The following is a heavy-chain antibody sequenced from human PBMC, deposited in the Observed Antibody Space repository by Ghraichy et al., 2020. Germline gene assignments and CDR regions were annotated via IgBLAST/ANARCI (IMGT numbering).Heavy chain of an antibody. J-gene: IGHJ4*02. V-gene: IGHV4-59*01. D-gene: IGHD3-9*01. CDR1: GGSLSDYY. CDR3: ARSLTGLVPDY. CDR2: IHDSGST. Sequence: SETLSPTCAVSGGSLSDYYWSWIRQPPGKGLEWIGWIGYIHDSGSTNYNPSLKSRVTISLDTSKIQFSLKLNSVTAADTAVYYCARSLTGLVPDYWGQGTLVTVSS.